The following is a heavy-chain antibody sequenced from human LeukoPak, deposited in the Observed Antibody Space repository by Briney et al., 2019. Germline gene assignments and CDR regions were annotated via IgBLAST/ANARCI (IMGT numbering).Heavy chain of an antibody. CDR1: GGSISSYY. CDR3: ARHTRKIAAAGKIDY. D-gene: IGHD6-13*01. CDR2: IYYSGST. Sequence: SGTLSLTCTVSGGSISSYYWSWIRQPPGKGLEWIGSIYYSGSTYYNPSLKSRVTISVDTSKNQFSLKLSSVTAADTAVYYCARHTRKIAAAGKIDYWGQGTLVTVSS. V-gene: IGHV4-59*05. J-gene: IGHJ4*02.